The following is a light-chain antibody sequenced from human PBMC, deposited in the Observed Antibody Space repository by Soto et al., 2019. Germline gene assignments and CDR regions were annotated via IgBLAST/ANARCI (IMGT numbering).Light chain of an antibody. J-gene: IGLJ1*01. V-gene: IGLV2-11*01. CDR1: SSDVGGYNY. CDR2: DVS. CDR3: CSYAGGYSYV. Sequence: QSALTQPRSVSGSPGQSVTISCTGTSSDVGGYNYVSWYQQHPGKAPKLIIYDVSNRPSGDPDRFSGSKSGNTASLTLSGIQAEKGADYYCCSYAGGYSYVFGTGTKLTVL.